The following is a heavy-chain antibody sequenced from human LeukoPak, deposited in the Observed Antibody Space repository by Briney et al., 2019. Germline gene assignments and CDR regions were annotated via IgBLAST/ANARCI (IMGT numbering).Heavy chain of an antibody. J-gene: IGHJ4*02. D-gene: IGHD6-19*01. Sequence: ASVKVSCKASGYTFTSYAMHWVRQAPGQRLEWMGWINVGNGNTKYSQKFQGRVTITRDTSASTAYMELSSLRSEDTAVYYCARDRGPPAYSSGWYFYDNWGQGTLVTVSS. CDR2: INVGNGNT. V-gene: IGHV1-3*01. CDR3: ARDRGPPAYSSGWYFYDN. CDR1: GYTFTSYA.